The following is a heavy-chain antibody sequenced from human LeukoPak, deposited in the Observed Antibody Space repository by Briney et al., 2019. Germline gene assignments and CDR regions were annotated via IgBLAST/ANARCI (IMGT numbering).Heavy chain of an antibody. D-gene: IGHD3-16*01. CDR2: FSSDTGGRT. V-gene: IGHV3-23*01. Sequence: GGSLRLSCAASGFIFSSHAMTWVRQAPGKGLEWVSTFSSDTGGRTFYVGSVKGRFTISRDNYKDTLYLQMNNLRAEDTAVYYCAEVGEWNHYYGMDVWGQGTTVTVSS. CDR1: GFIFSSHA. CDR3: AEVGEWNHYYGMDV. J-gene: IGHJ6*02.